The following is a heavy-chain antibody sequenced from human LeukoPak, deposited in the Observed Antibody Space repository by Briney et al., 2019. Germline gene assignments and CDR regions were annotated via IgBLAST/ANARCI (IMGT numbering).Heavy chain of an antibody. V-gene: IGHV4-39*01. CDR1: GGSISSSSYY. Sequence: PSETLSLTCTVPGGSISSSSYYWGWIRQPPGKGLEWIGSIYYSGSTYYNPSLKSRVTISVDTSKNQFSLKLSSVTAADTAVYYCARQLPPTPYDYWGQGTLVTVSS. CDR3: ARQLPPTPYDY. J-gene: IGHJ4*02. CDR2: IYYSGST. D-gene: IGHD2-15*01.